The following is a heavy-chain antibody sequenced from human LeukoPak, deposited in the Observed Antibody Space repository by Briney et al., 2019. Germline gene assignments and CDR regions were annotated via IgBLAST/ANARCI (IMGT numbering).Heavy chain of an antibody. CDR1: EYSFATYW. CDR3: ARHRSLRFLEWLYSYFDY. Sequence: GESLKISCKGSEYSFATYWIGWVRQMPGQGLEWMGIIFPGDSDTRYSPSFQGQVTISADKSISTAYLQWSSLKASDTAMYYCARHRSLRFLEWLYSYFDYWGQGTLVTVSS. V-gene: IGHV5-51*01. CDR2: IFPGDSDT. J-gene: IGHJ4*02. D-gene: IGHD3-3*01.